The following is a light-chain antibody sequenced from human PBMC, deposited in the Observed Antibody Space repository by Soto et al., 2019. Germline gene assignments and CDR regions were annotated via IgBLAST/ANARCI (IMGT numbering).Light chain of an antibody. CDR2: GAS. J-gene: IGKJ1*01. V-gene: IGKV3-15*01. Sequence: EIVMTQSPATLSVSPGERATLSCRASQSISSNLAWYQQKPGQAPRLLIYGASTRATGIPARFSGSGSVTEFTLTISCLQAEDIAVYYCQQYNKWPLTFGQGAKVEIK. CDR3: QQYNKWPLT. CDR1: QSISSN.